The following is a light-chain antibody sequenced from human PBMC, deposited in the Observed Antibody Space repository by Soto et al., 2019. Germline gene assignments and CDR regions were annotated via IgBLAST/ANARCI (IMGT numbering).Light chain of an antibody. CDR3: QQYTNTNNPWM. V-gene: IGKV1-5*01. J-gene: IGKJ1*01. Sequence: MTQSPVTLSVSPGERVTITCRASQTISTWMAWYQQKPGKAPKLLVYDASTLQSGVASRFSGSGSGTEFTLIISGLRPDDSATYYCQQYTNTNNPWMFGQGTKVDIK. CDR1: QTISTW. CDR2: DAS.